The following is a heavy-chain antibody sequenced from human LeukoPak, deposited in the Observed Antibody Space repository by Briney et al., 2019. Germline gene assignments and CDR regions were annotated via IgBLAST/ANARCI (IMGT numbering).Heavy chain of an antibody. J-gene: IGHJ4*02. V-gene: IGHV3-23*01. D-gene: IGHD2-15*01. CDR2: IGTDGASP. Sequence: PGGSLRLSCAASGFIFSNYGMNWVRQAPGKGLEWVSAIGTDGASPYYADSVKGRFSISRDDSKNTLHLQMNSLRAEDTAKYYCAQQLGYCSSGTCYFTYWGQGALVTVSS. CDR1: GFIFSNYG. CDR3: AQQLGYCSSGTCYFTY.